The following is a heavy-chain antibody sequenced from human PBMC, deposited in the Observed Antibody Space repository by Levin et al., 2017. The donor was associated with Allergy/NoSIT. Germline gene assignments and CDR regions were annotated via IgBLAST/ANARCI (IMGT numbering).Heavy chain of an antibody. CDR2: IGRDGSNI. J-gene: IGHJ4*02. CDR3: AKYIQPKFDY. Sequence: AGESLKISCAASGFTFSSYAMSWVRQAPGKGLEWVSAIGRDGSNIFYAESVKGRFTISRDNSRNTLYLQMNSLRVEDTAVYYCAKYIQPKFDYWGQGALVTVSS. V-gene: IGHV3-23*01. CDR1: GFTFSSYA. D-gene: IGHD2-2*01.